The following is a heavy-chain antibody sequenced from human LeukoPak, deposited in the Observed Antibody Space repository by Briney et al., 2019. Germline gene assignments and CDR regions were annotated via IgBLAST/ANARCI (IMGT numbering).Heavy chain of an antibody. CDR1: GFTFSSYW. D-gene: IGHD4-23*01. V-gene: IGHV3-74*01. CDR2: IASDGSST. CDR3: ARGRPHGNDY. J-gene: IGHJ4*02. Sequence: GSLRLSCAASGFTFSSYWMNWVRPAPGKGLVWVSRIASDGSSTTYADSVKGRFSNSRDNAKKPLDLQMNSLRVEDTAVYYCARGRPHGNDYWGQGTLVTVSS.